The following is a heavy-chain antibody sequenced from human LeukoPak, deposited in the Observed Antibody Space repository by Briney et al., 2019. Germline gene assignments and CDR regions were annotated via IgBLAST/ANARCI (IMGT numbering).Heavy chain of an antibody. CDR3: ARSCGGDCYLIPYYYYGMDV. CDR2: ISAYNGNT. V-gene: IGHV1-18*01. J-gene: IGHJ6*02. Sequence: GASVKVSCKTSGYTFTSYAISWVRQAPGQGLEWMGWISAYNGNTNYAQKLQGRVTMTTDTSTSTAYMELRSLRSDDTAVYYCARSCGGDCYLIPYYYYGMDVWGQGTTVTVSS. CDR1: GYTFTSYA. D-gene: IGHD2-21*02.